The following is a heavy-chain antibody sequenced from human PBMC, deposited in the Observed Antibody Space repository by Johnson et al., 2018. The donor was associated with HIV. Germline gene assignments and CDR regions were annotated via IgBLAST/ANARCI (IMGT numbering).Heavy chain of an antibody. Sequence: VQLVESGGGLVQPGGSLRLSCAASGFTFSSYDMHWVRQATGKGMEWVSAIGTAGDTYYPGSVKGRFTISRVNAKNSLYLQMNSLRTGETAVYYWSRATLGAYDAFYFWGQGTIGPVSS. V-gene: IGHV3-13*01. CDR1: GFTFSSYD. D-gene: IGHD1-26*01. CDR3: SRATLGAYDAFYF. J-gene: IGHJ3*01. CDR2: IGTAGDT.